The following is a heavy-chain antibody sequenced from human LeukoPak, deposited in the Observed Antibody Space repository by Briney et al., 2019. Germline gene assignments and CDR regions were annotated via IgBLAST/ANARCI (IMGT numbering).Heavy chain of an antibody. J-gene: IGHJ4*02. V-gene: IGHV3-7*01. CDR3: AKDSGSGWTFDY. CDR2: INEDGSVK. CDR1: EFTFSSYW. Sequence: GGSLRLSCAASEFTFSSYWMSWVRQAPGKGLEWVANINEDGSVKDYVDSVKGRYTISRDNARNSLYLQMNSLRAEDTAVYYCAKDSGSGWTFDYWGQGTLVTVSS. D-gene: IGHD6-19*01.